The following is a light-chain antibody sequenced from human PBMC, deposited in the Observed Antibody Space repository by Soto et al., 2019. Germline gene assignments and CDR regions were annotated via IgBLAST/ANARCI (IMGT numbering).Light chain of an antibody. V-gene: IGLV2-14*01. CDR3: SSYTSSSTRV. J-gene: IGLJ3*02. CDR2: EVS. CDR1: SSDVGGYNY. Sequence: QSVLTQPASVSGSPGQSITISCTGTSSDVGGYNYVSWYQQHPGKAPKLMIYEVSNRPSGVSNRFSGSKSGNTASLTISGLQAEDEADYYCSSYTSSSTRVFGGGTKRPVL.